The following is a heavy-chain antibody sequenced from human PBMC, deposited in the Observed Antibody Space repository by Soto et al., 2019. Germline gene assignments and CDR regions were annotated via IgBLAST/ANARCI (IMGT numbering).Heavy chain of an antibody. J-gene: IGHJ5*02. D-gene: IGHD2-15*01. Sequence: PSETLSLTCFVSGASISSTYWWSWVRQTPGKGLEWIGQIYHTGTTSYNPSLKNRVTISLDKSNNQFSLRLTSMTAADTAVYYCATLPPRIVVVMTDLPTWGQGTLVTVSS. CDR1: GASISSTYW. CDR2: IYHTGTT. CDR3: ATLPPRIVVVMTDLPT. V-gene: IGHV4-4*02.